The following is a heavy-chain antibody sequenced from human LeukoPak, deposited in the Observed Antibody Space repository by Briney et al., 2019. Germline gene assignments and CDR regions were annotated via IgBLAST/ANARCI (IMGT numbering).Heavy chain of an antibody. J-gene: IGHJ4*02. CDR2: ISWNSGSI. CDR1: GFTFDDYA. Sequence: GGSLRLSCAASGFTFDDYAMHWVRQAPGKGLEWVSGISWNSGSIGYADSVKGRFTISRDNAKNSLYLQMNSLRAEDTAVYYCASRMRADYYDSSGYYLLNWGQGTLVTVSS. CDR3: ASRMRADYYDSSGYYLLN. V-gene: IGHV3-9*01. D-gene: IGHD3-22*01.